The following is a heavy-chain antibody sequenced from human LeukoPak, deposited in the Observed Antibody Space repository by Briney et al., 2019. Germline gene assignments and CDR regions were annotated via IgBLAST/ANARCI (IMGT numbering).Heavy chain of an antibody. CDR2: INPYSGGT. CDR1: GYTFTGYY. J-gene: IGHJ4*02. Sequence: GASVKVSCKASGYTFTGYYIHWVRQAPGQGLEWMGWINPYSGGTNYQGRVTMTRDTSISTAYMELSRLRSDDTAVYYCVRDRTKYCSSTSCPLDYWGQGTLVTVSS. V-gene: IGHV1-2*02. D-gene: IGHD2-2*01. CDR3: VRDRTKYCSSTSCPLDY.